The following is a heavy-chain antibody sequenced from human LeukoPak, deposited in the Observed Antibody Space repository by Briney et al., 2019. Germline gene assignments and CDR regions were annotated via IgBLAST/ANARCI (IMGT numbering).Heavy chain of an antibody. CDR2: ISSSSTI. Sequence: PGGSLRLSCAASGFTFSSYSMNWVRQAPGKGLEWVSYISSSSTIYYADSVKGRFTISRDNAKNPLYLQMNSLRAEDTAVYYCSRGIAAAAPTEGYWGQGTLVTVSS. D-gene: IGHD6-13*01. CDR3: SRGIAAAAPTEGY. J-gene: IGHJ4*02. V-gene: IGHV3-48*01. CDR1: GFTFSSYS.